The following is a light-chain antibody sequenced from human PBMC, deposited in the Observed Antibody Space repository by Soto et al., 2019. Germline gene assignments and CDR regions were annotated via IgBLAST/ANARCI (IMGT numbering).Light chain of an antibody. Sequence: QSALTQPASVSGSPGQSITISCTRSSTDFENYNLVSWYQPCPDKAPKLIIYEGTKRPSEISDRFSGSESDTTASLIISGLQPADEADYYCSSYAGSSARVVFGGGTKVTVL. V-gene: IGLV2-23*01. CDR3: SSYAGSSARVV. CDR2: EGT. J-gene: IGLJ2*01. CDR1: STDFENYNL.